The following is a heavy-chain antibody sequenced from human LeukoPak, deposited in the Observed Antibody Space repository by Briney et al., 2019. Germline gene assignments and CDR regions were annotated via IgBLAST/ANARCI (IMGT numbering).Heavy chain of an antibody. CDR3: AKDLGYCSSTSCHYYGMDV. CDR2: ISYDGSNK. J-gene: IGHJ6*02. V-gene: IGHV3-30*04. Sequence: GGSLRLSCAASGFTFSSYAMHWVRQAPGKGLEWVAVISYDGSNKYYADSVKGRFTISRDNSKNTLYLQMNSLRAEDTAVYYCAKDLGYCSSTSCHYYGMDVWGQGTTVTVSS. CDR1: GFTFSSYA. D-gene: IGHD2-2*01.